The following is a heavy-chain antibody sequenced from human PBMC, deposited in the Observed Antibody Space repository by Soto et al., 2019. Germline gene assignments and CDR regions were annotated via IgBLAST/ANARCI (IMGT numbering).Heavy chain of an antibody. CDR3: ARGRQWLDN. CDR1: GGSFRGYY. V-gene: IGHV4-34*01. Sequence: QVQLQQWGAGLLKPSETLSLTCAVYGGSFRGYYWSWIRQPPGKGLEWIGEISHTGSTTYSPSLTSRVTISLDTSKNQFSLNLSSVTAADTAVYYCARGRQWLDNWGQGPLVTVSS. CDR2: ISHTGST. J-gene: IGHJ4*02. D-gene: IGHD6-19*01.